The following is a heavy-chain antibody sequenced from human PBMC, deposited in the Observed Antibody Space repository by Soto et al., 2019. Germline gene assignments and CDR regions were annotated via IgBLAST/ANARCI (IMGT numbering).Heavy chain of an antibody. CDR3: TSINISAHPGSDY. CDR1: GFTFSGSA. V-gene: IGHV3-73*01. CDR2: IRSKANCYAT. D-gene: IGHD6-6*01. J-gene: IGHJ4*02. Sequence: GGSLRLSCAASGFTFSGSAMHWVRQASGKGLEWVGRIRSKANCYATAYAASVKGRFTISRDDSKNTAYLQINSLKTEDTAVYYCTSINISAHPGSDYWGQGTLVTVSS.